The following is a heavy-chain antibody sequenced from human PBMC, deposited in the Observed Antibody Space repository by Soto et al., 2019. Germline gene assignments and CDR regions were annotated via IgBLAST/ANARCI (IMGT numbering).Heavy chain of an antibody. D-gene: IGHD3-22*01. CDR2: LYYTGNT. CDR3: ARHGYYYDRAFDY. Sequence: SETLSLTCTVSGGSISSYYWSWIRQPPGKGLEWIGYLYYTGNTDYNPSLKSRVAMTVDTSKNQFSLKVNSVTAADTAVYYCARHGYYYDRAFDYWGQGTLVTVSS. CDR1: GGSISSYY. V-gene: IGHV4-59*08. J-gene: IGHJ4*02.